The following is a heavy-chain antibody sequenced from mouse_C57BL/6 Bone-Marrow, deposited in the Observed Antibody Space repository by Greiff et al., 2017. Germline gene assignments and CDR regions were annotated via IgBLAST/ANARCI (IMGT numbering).Heavy chain of an antibody. V-gene: IGHV1-82*01. CDR2: LYPGDGDT. D-gene: IGHD2-5*01. J-gene: IGHJ2*01. CDR3: ARCSYSNFFDY. Sequence: QVQLQQSGPELVKPGASVKISCKASGYAFSSSWMNWVKQRPGKGLEWIGRLYPGDGDTNYNGKFKGKATLTADKSSSTAYMQLSSLASEDSAVYFCARCSYSNFFDYWGQGTTLTVSS. CDR1: GYAFSSSW.